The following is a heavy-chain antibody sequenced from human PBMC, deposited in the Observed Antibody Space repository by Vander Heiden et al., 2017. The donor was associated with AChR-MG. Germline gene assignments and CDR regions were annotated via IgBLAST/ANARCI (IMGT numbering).Heavy chain of an antibody. Sequence: QVQLQQWGAGLLKPSETLSLTCAVYGGSFSGYYWSWIRQPPGKGLEWIGEINHSGSTNYNPSLKSRVTISVDTSKNQFSMKLSSVTAADTAVYYCANKDGYNYIGRYFDYWGQGTLVTVSS. CDR3: ANKDGYNYIGRYFDY. D-gene: IGHD5-12*01. J-gene: IGHJ4*02. CDR1: GGSFSGYY. V-gene: IGHV4-34*01. CDR2: INHSGST.